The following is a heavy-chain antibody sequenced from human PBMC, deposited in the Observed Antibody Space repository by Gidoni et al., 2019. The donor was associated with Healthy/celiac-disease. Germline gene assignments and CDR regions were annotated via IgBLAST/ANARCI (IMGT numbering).Heavy chain of an antibody. D-gene: IGHD4-17*01. CDR1: GFTGSSNY. CDR3: ARDLGYGDHDAFDI. J-gene: IGHJ3*02. CDR2: IYSGGST. Sequence: EVQLVESGGGLVQPGGSLRLSCAASGFTGSSNYMSWVRQAPGKGLEWVSVIYSGGSTYYADSVKGRFTISRHNSKNTLYLQMNSLRAEDTAVYYCARDLGYGDHDAFDIWGQGTMVTVSS. V-gene: IGHV3-53*04.